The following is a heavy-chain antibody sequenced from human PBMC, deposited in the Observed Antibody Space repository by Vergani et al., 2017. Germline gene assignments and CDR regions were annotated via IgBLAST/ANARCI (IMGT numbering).Heavy chain of an antibody. CDR1: GFTFSSYS. Sequence: EVQLVESGGGLVKPGGSLRLSCAASGFTFSSYSMNWVRQAPGKGLEWVSSISSSSSYIYYADSVKGRFTISRDNAKNSLYLQMNSLRAEDTAVYYCAGDDSSGWYYFDYWGQGTLVTVSS. D-gene: IGHD6-19*01. V-gene: IGHV3-21*01. CDR3: AGDDSSGWYYFDY. CDR2: ISSSSSYI. J-gene: IGHJ4*02.